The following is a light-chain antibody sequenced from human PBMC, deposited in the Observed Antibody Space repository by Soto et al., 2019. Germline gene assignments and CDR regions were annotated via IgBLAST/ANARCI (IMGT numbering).Light chain of an antibody. J-gene: IGKJ4*01. CDR3: QHYTVYPIT. CDR2: DAS. V-gene: IGKV1-5*01. Sequence: DIQMTQSPSTLSASVGDRVTITCRASQSISTLLAWFQHIPGKAPKLLIYDASSLQSGVPSRLSASGSVTEFTLSSRRLQHYDFASYYYQHYTVYPITFGGGTKVDIK. CDR1: QSISTL.